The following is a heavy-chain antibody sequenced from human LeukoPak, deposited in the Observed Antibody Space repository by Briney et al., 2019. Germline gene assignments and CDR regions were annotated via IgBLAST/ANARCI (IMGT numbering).Heavy chain of an antibody. V-gene: IGHV1-69*05. J-gene: IGHJ6*02. CDR2: IFPMFGTP. Sequence: SVKVSCKASGGSFDNYAFSWVRQAPGQGLEWMGGIFPMFGTPHYAEKFQGRVTMTTDTSTSTAYMELRSLRSDDTAVYYCAREGGSYGDYGGYYYYYYGMDVWGQGTTVTVSS. CDR3: AREGGSYGDYGGYYYYYYGMDV. CDR1: GGSFDNYA. D-gene: IGHD4-17*01.